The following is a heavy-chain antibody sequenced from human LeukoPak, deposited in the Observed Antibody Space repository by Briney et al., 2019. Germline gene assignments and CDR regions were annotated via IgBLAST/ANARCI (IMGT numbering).Heavy chain of an antibody. V-gene: IGHV4-59*01. Sequence: PSETLSLTCTVSGGSISSYYWSWLRQPPGKGLEWMGYIYYSGSTNYNPSLKSRVTISVDTSKNQFSLKLSSVTAADTAVYYCARAITIFGVVIVDAFDIWGQGTMVTVSS. J-gene: IGHJ3*02. CDR1: GGSISSYY. D-gene: IGHD3-3*01. CDR3: ARAITIFGVVIVDAFDI. CDR2: IYYSGST.